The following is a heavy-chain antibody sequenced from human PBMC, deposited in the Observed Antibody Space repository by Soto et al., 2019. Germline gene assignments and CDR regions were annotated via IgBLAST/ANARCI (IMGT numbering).Heavy chain of an antibody. CDR3: ARDLSGVTNLWLPNYYYYYGMDV. CDR1: GFTFSSYA. V-gene: IGHV3-33*05. Sequence: HPGGSLRLSCAASGFTFSSYAMHWVRQAPGKGLEWVAFISNDGSNKYYADSVKGRFTISRDNSKNTLYLQMNSLRAEDTAVYYCARDLSGVTNLWLPNYYYYYGMDVWGQGTTVTVSS. CDR2: ISNDGSNK. D-gene: IGHD5-18*01. J-gene: IGHJ6*02.